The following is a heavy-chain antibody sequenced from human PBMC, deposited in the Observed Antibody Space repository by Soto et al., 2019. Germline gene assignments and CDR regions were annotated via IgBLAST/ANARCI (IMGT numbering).Heavy chain of an antibody. CDR1: GGSISSYY. V-gene: IGHV4-59*08. Sequence: SETLSLTCTVSGGSISSYYWSWIRQPPGKGLEWIGYIYYSGSTNYNPSLKGRVTISVDTSKNQFSLKLSSVTAADTAVYYCARLCGGMTTVIDYYCYYMDVWGKGTTVTVSS. CDR3: ARLCGGMTTVIDYYCYYMDV. J-gene: IGHJ6*03. CDR2: IYYSGST. D-gene: IGHD4-17*01.